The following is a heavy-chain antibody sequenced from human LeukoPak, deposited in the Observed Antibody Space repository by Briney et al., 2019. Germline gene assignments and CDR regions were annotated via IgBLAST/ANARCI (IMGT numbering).Heavy chain of an antibody. CDR1: GFTFSSHE. CDR3: ARTLTTTYS. J-gene: IGHJ4*02. Sequence: GGSLRLSCAASGFTFSSHEMDWVRQAPGKGLEWLSYISNSGGDINYADSVKGRFTISRDNDKNSLYLHMNSLRVEDTAVYYCARTLTTTYSWGQGTLVTVSS. D-gene: IGHD4-17*01. V-gene: IGHV3-48*03. CDR2: ISNSGGDI.